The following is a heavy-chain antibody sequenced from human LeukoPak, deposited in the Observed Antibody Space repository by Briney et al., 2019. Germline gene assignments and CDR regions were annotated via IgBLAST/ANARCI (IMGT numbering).Heavy chain of an antibody. CDR1: GGSFSGYY. D-gene: IGHD3-22*01. Sequence: SETLSLTCAVYGGSFSGYYWSWIRQPPGKGLEWIGEINHSGSTNYNPSLKSRVTISVDTSKNQFSLKLRSVTAADTAVYYCAREGYYDSSGLFYLDPFDYWGQGTLVTVSS. V-gene: IGHV4-34*01. J-gene: IGHJ4*02. CDR3: AREGYYDSSGLFYLDPFDY. CDR2: INHSGST.